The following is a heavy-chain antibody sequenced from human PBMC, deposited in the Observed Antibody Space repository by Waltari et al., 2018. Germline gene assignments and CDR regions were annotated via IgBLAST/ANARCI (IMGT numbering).Heavy chain of an antibody. CDR3: ARDGLYSSSSY. CDR2: IYYSGRT. J-gene: IGHJ4*02. D-gene: IGHD6-13*01. CDR1: GGSISSSSYY. V-gene: IGHV4-39*07. Sequence: QLQLQESGPGLVKPSETLSLTCTVSGGSISSSSYYWGWIRQPPGKGLEWIGSIYYSGRTYYNPSLKSRVTISVDTSKNQFSLKLSSVTAADTAVYYCARDGLYSSSSYWGQGTLVTVSS.